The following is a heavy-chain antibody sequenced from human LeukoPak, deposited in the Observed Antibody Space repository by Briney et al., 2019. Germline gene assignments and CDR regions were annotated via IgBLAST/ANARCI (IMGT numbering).Heavy chain of an antibody. J-gene: IGHJ4*02. CDR2: IYYSGST. V-gene: IGHV4-59*01. D-gene: IGHD3-22*01. Sequence: SETLSLTCTVSGGSISSYYWSWIRQPPGKGLEWIGYIYYSGSTNYNPSLKSRVTISVDTSKNQFSLKLSSVTAADTAVYYCARVHYDSSGYYLDYWGQGTLVTVSS. CDR3: ARVHYDSSGYYLDY. CDR1: GGSISSYY.